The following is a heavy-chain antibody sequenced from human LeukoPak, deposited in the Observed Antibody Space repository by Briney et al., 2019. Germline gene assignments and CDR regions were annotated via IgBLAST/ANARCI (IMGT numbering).Heavy chain of an antibody. V-gene: IGHV3-74*01. Sequence: PGGSLRLSCEASGFTFSGNWMHWVRQAPGKGLVWVSRINGDGRTTYYADSVKGRFTISRDNAKNTVYPQMNSLRAEDTAVYYCARGIAGAWGFDYWGLGTLVTVSS. CDR1: GFTFSGNW. CDR3: ARGIAGAWGFDY. CDR2: INGDGRTT. D-gene: IGHD6-13*01. J-gene: IGHJ4*02.